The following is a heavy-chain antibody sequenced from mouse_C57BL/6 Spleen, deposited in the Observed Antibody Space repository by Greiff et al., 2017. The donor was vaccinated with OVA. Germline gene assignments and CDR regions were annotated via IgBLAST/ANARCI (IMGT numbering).Heavy chain of an antibody. CDR3: ARDYYGSSYWYFDV. D-gene: IGHD1-1*01. J-gene: IGHJ1*03. CDR1: GFTFSSYA. CDR2: ISDGGSYT. V-gene: IGHV5-4*01. Sequence: DVQLVESGGGLVKPGGSLKLSCAASGFTFSSYAMSWVRQTPEKRLEWVATISDGGSYTYYPDNVKGRFTFSRDNAKNNLYLQMSHLKSEDTAMDYCARDYYGSSYWYFDVWGTGTTVTVSS.